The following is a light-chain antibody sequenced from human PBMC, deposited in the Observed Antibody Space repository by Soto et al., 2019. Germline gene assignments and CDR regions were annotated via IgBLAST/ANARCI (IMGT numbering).Light chain of an antibody. V-gene: IGLV2-8*01. J-gene: IGLJ2*01. Sequence: QSALTQPPSASGSPGQSVTIACTGTSSDVGGYNYVSWYQQHPGKAPKLMIYEVYNRPSGVPDRFSGSKSGNTASLTVSGLQAEDEADYYCSSYAANNNLLFGGGTKLTV. CDR2: EVY. CDR3: SSYAANNNLL. CDR1: SSDVGGYNY.